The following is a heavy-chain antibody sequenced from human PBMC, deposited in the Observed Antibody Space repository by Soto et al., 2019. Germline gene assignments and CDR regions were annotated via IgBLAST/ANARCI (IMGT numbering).Heavy chain of an antibody. D-gene: IGHD2-2*01. V-gene: IGHV3-74*01. CDR3: ARVSREVVPAAIDY. J-gene: IGHJ4*02. Sequence: GGSLRLSCAASGFTFSSYWIHWVRQAPGKGLVWVSRINSDGSSTTYADSVKGRFTISRDNAKNTLYLQMTSLRAEDTAVYYCARVSREVVPAAIDYWGQGPLVTVSS. CDR1: GFTFSSYW. CDR2: INSDGSST.